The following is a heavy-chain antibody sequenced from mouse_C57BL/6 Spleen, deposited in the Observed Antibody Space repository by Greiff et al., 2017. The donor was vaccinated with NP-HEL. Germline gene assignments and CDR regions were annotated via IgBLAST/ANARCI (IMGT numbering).Heavy chain of an antibody. V-gene: IGHV1-72*01. CDR2: IDPNSGGS. CDR3: ARSVIYWDLFDY. J-gene: IGHJ2*01. CDR1: GYTFTSYW. D-gene: IGHD4-1*01. Sequence: VQLQQPGAELVKPGASVKLSCKASGYTFTSYWMRWVKQSPGRGLEWIGRIDPNSGGSKYNEKFKSKATLPVDKPSSTAYMQLSSLTSEDSAVYYCARSVIYWDLFDYWGQGTTLTVSS.